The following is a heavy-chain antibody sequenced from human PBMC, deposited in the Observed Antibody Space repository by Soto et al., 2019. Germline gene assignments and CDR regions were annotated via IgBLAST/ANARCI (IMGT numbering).Heavy chain of an antibody. CDR3: TKSWRLYYMDV. J-gene: IGHJ6*03. CDR1: GFTFDDYA. CDR2: ITWNSGTI. Sequence: EVQLVESGGGLVQPGRSLRLSCAASGFTFDDYAMHWVRQAPGRGLEWVSRITWNSGTIDYADSVKGRFTISRDNAKNALYLQMNRLRAEDTALYYCTKSWRLYYMDVWGKGTTVTVSS. D-gene: IGHD3-3*01. V-gene: IGHV3-9*01.